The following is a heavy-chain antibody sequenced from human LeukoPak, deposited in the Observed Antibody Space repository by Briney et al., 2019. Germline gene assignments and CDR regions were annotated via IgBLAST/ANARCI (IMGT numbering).Heavy chain of an antibody. V-gene: IGHV3-7*01. D-gene: IGHD4-11*01. CDR2: IKEDGNEK. CDR3: ARGGETKLTY. J-gene: IGHJ4*02. CDR1: GFTFSSYQ. Sequence: GGSLRLSCAASGFTFSSYQMSWVRQAPGKGLERVANIKEDGNEKYYMDSVKGRFTISRDNAKNSLYLQMNSLRAEDTAVYYRARGGETKLTYWGQGTLVTVSS.